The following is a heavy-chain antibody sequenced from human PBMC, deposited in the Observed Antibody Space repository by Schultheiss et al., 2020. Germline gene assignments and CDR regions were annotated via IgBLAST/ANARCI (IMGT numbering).Heavy chain of an antibody. CDR1: GFTFSSYA. Sequence: GGSLRLSCAASGFTFSSYAMHWVRQAPGKGLEWVSAISGSGGSTYYADSVKGRFTISRDNAKNTLYLEMNSLRAEDTAVYYCTSRRTWFDPWGQGTMVTVSS. CDR2: ISGSGGST. V-gene: IGHV3-23*01. J-gene: IGHJ5*02. CDR3: TSRRTWFDP.